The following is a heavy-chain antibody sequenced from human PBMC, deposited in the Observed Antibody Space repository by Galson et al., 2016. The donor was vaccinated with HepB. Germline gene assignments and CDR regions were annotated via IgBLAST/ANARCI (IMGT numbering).Heavy chain of an antibody. Sequence: SLRLSCAASGFTFNYYMSWVRQAPGKGLEWISYISTTSSYALYADSVKGRFTISRDNARNSLYLQMNSLRADDTAVYYCARNTPSPGNGAYFDYWGRGALVTVS. CDR2: ISTTSSYA. J-gene: IGHJ4*02. V-gene: IGHV3-11*03. CDR3: ARNTPSPGNGAYFDY. D-gene: IGHD1-14*01. CDR1: GFTFNYY.